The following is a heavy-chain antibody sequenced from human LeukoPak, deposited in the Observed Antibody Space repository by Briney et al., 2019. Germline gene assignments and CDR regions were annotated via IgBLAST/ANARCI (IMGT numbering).Heavy chain of an antibody. V-gene: IGHV3-23*01. CDR3: VKDRPCETCMPMDA. CDR2: LGRSGEYK. J-gene: IGHJ6*02. Sequence: GGSLRLSCAASGFRFTDYSMSWVRQAPGKGLEWVAGLGRSGEYKYYADSVKGRFTISRDNSKDTVSLQMNSLRAEDSAIYFCVKDRPCETCMPMDAWGQGTAVTVSS. D-gene: IGHD2-2*01. CDR1: GFRFTDYS.